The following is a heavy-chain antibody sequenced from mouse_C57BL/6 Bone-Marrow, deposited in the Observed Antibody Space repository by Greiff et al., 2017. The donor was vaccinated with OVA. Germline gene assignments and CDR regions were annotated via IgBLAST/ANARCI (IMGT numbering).Heavy chain of an antibody. J-gene: IGHJ4*01. CDR3: ALCYYGSSYDYAMDY. D-gene: IGHD1-1*01. Sequence: EVQLVESVAELVRPGASVKLSCTASGFNIKNTYMHWVKQRPEQGLEWIGRIDPANGNTKYAPKFQGKATITADTSSNTAYLQLSSLTSEDTAIYYCALCYYGSSYDYAMDYWGQGTSVTVSS. CDR1: GFNIKNTY. V-gene: IGHV14-3*01. CDR2: IDPANGNT.